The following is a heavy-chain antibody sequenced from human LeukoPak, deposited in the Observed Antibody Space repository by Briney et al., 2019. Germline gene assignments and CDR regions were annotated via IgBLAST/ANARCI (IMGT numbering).Heavy chain of an antibody. CDR2: INSDGSGT. Sequence: GGSLRLSCAASGFTFSSYWMHWVRQAPGKGLVWISRINSDGSGTSYADSVKGRFTISRDNAKNTLYLQMNSLRAEDTAVYYCAKAGSYWDFDYWGQGTLVIVSS. V-gene: IGHV3-74*01. CDR3: AKAGSYWDFDY. CDR1: GFTFSSYW. J-gene: IGHJ4*02. D-gene: IGHD1-26*01.